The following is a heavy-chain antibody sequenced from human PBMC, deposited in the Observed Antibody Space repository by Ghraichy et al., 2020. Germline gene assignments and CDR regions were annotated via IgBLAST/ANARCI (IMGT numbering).Heavy chain of an antibody. D-gene: IGHD3-16*01. CDR3: AGASQIRLPWYFDL. J-gene: IGHJ2*01. Sequence: GSLRLSCSASGFSVSSNYIMWVRQAPGKGLEWVSVTYSDGSSYFADSVKYKFTVSRDDSKNTLHLQMTSLTAADTAVYYCAGASQIRLPWYFDLWGRGTLVTVSS. CDR2: TYSDGSS. V-gene: IGHV3-66*01. CDR1: GFSVSSNY.